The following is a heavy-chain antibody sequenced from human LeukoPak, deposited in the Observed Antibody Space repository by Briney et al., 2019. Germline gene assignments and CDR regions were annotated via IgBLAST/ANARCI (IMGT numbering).Heavy chain of an antibody. CDR3: ARGTLIYSGCDYMDFDY. D-gene: IGHD5-12*01. V-gene: IGHV4-34*01. CDR1: GGSFSGYY. J-gene: IGHJ4*02. Sequence: PSETLSLTCAVYGGSFSGYYWSWIRQPPGKGLEWIGEINHSGSTNYNPSLKSRVTFSVDTSKNQFSLKLSSVTAADTSVYYCARGTLIYSGCDYMDFDYWGQGTLVTVSS. CDR2: INHSGST.